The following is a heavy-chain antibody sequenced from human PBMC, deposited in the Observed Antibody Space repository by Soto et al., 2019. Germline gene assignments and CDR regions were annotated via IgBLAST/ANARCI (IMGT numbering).Heavy chain of an antibody. J-gene: IGHJ6*02. CDR1: GGSISSGGYS. D-gene: IGHD5-12*01. CDR3: AGAGSYSGYDLNPQNYYYGMDV. CDR2: IYHSGST. V-gene: IGHV4-30-2*01. Sequence: PSETLSLTCAVSGGSISSGGYSWSWIRQPPGKGLEWIGYIYHSGSTYYNPSLKSRVTISVDRSKNQFSLKLSSVTAADTAVYYCAGAGSYSGYDLNPQNYYYGMDVWGQGTTVTVSS.